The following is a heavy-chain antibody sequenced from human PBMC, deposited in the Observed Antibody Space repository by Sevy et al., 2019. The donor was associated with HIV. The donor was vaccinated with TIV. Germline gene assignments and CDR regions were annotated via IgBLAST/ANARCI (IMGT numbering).Heavy chain of an antibody. V-gene: IGHV3-33*01. Sequence: GGSLRLSCAASGFTFSSYGMHWVRQAPGKGLEWVAVIWYDGSNKYYADSVKGRFTISRDNSKNTLYLQMNSLRAEDTAVYYCARAMLVLPAAGIEGNYYYYGMDVWGQGTTVTVSS. CDR1: GFTFSSYG. CDR3: ARAMLVLPAAGIEGNYYYYGMDV. D-gene: IGHD2-2*01. CDR2: IWYDGSNK. J-gene: IGHJ6*02.